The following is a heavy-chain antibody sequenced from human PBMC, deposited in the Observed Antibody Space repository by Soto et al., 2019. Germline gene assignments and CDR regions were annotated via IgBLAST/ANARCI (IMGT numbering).Heavy chain of an antibody. D-gene: IGHD4-17*01. CDR1: GGSFNNDV. Sequence: QAQLVQSGAEVRKPGSSVKVSCEASGGSFNNDVISWLRQAPGQGLECMGGIIPNYEAANYAQKFRGRLTITADKSTNTAYMEMNSLRSEDTATYYCARYWNAGTLYGAFDIWG. J-gene: IGHJ3*02. CDR2: IIPNYEAA. V-gene: IGHV1-69*06. CDR3: ARYWNAGTLYGAFDI.